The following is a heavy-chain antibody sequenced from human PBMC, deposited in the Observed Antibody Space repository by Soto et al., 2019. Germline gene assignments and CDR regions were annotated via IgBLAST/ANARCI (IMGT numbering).Heavy chain of an antibody. J-gene: IGHJ5*02. Sequence: SETLSLTCTVSGGSISSGDYYWSWIRQPPGKGLEWIGYIYYSGSTYYNPSLKSRVTISVDTSKNQFSLKLSSVTAADTAVYYCARATIVLVPAAMVSHWFDPWGQGTQVTVSS. V-gene: IGHV4-30-4*01. D-gene: IGHD2-2*01. CDR3: ARATIVLVPAAMVSHWFDP. CDR1: GGSISSGDYY. CDR2: IYYSGST.